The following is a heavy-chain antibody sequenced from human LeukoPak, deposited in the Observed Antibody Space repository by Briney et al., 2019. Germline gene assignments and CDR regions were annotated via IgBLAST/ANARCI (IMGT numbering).Heavy chain of an antibody. J-gene: IGHJ6*04. V-gene: IGHV3-74*01. CDR3: ARDSRQWLVHYYYYGTDV. D-gene: IGHD6-19*01. CDR1: GFTFSSYW. CDR2: INSDGSST. Sequence: PGGSLRLSCAASGFTFSSYWMHWVRQAPGKGLVWVSRINSDGSSTSYADSVKGRFTISRDNAKNTLYLQMNSLRAEDTAVYYCARDSRQWLVHYYYYGTDVWGKGTAVTVSS.